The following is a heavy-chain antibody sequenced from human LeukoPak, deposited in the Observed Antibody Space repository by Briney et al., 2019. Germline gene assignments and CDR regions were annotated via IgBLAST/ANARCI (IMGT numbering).Heavy chain of an antibody. D-gene: IGHD4-11*01. CDR1: GGSLSGSY. J-gene: IGHJ4*02. V-gene: IGHV4-34*01. CDR3: ARQKPSTFRQYGRGRPLDS. CDR2: INQSGNS. Sequence: SETLSLTCDVNGGSLSGSYWSWIRQSPEKGLEWIGEINQSGNSNYNPSLMSRVTILVDTSKNQFSLKLSSVTAADTAVYYCARQKPSTFRQYGRGRPLDSWGQGTLVTVSS.